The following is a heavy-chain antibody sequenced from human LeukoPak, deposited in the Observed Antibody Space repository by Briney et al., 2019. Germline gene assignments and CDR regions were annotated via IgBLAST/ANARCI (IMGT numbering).Heavy chain of an antibody. V-gene: IGHV1-18*01. CDR3: ARGYCGGDCFSDAFDI. Sequence: GASVKVSCKASGYTFTSYGINWVRQAPGQGLEWMGWISAYNGNTNYAQELQGRVTMTTDTSTTTAYMELRSLRSEDTAVYYCARGYCGGDCFSDAFDIWGQGTMVTVSS. J-gene: IGHJ3*02. D-gene: IGHD2-21*02. CDR2: ISAYNGNT. CDR1: GYTFTSYG.